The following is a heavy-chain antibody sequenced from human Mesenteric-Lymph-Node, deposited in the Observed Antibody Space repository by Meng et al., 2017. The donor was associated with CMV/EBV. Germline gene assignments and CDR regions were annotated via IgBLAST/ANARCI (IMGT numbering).Heavy chain of an antibody. CDR2: ISPTGTTI. J-gene: IGHJ6*02. CDR3: ARKYFIITSCYRVGMDV. D-gene: IGHD2-2*02. CDR1: GFTFSDYY. Sequence: GESLKISCAASGFTFSDYYMTWVRQAPGKGLEWVSYISPTGTTIYYADSVKGRFTISRDNAKNSLFLQMNSLRAEDTAVYYCARKYFIITSCYRVGMDVWGQGTTVTVSS. V-gene: IGHV3-11*01.